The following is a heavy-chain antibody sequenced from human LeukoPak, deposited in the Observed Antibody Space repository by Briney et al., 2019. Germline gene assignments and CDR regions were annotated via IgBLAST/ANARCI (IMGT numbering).Heavy chain of an antibody. CDR1: DGSVSSGSYY. CDR2: IYYSGST. Sequence: SETLSLTCTVSDGSVSSGSYYWSWIRQPPGEGLEWIGYIYYSGSTNYNPSLKSRVTISVDTSKNQFSLKLSSVTAADTAVYYCARDVDYWGQGTLITVSS. J-gene: IGHJ4*02. CDR3: ARDVDY. V-gene: IGHV4-61*01.